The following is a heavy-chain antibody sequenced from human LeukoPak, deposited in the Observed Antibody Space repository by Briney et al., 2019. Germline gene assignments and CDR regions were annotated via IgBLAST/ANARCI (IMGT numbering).Heavy chain of an antibody. CDR1: GFTFSTYS. V-gene: IGHV3-30*18. D-gene: IGHD3-3*01. CDR3: AKDSPVLRFLEWSEAPAGWFDP. J-gene: IGHJ5*02. CDR2: ISYDGSNK. Sequence: PGGSLRLSCAASGFTFSTYSMNWVRQAPGKGLEWVAAISYDGSNKYYADSVKGRFTISRDNSKNTLYLQMNSLRAEDTAVYYCAKDSPVLRFLEWSEAPAGWFDPWGQGTLVTVSS.